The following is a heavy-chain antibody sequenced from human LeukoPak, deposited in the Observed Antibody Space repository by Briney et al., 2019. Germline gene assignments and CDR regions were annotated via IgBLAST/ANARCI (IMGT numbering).Heavy chain of an antibody. CDR2: LSGSGIST. V-gene: IGHV3-23*01. CDR1: GFTFSTYA. Sequence: GGSLRLSCAASGFTFSTYAMSWVRQAPGKGLEWVSALSGSGISTYYADSVKGRFTISRDNSKNTLYLQMNSLRAEDTAVYYCARDGNYDFWSGSYYFDYWGQGTLVTVSS. D-gene: IGHD3-3*01. J-gene: IGHJ4*02. CDR3: ARDGNYDFWSGSYYFDY.